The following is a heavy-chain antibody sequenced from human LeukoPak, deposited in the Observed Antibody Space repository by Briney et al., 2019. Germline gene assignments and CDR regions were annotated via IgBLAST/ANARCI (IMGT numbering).Heavy chain of an antibody. CDR3: ARGRYGDYERNFDY. CDR2: INHSGST. D-gene: IGHD4-17*01. V-gene: IGHV4-34*01. CDR1: GGSFRGYY. Sequence: PSETLSLTCAVYGGSFRGYYWSWIRQPPGKGLEWIGEINHSGSTNYNPSLKSRVTISVDTSKNQFSLKLSSVTAADTAVYSCARGRYGDYERNFDYWGQGTLVTVSS. J-gene: IGHJ4*02.